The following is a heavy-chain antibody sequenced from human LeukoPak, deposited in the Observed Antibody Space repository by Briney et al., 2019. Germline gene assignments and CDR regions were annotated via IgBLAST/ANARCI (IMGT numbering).Heavy chain of an antibody. D-gene: IGHD3-9*01. V-gene: IGHV4-38-2*02. CDR1: GYSISSGYF. CDR2: IFHSGST. CDR3: ARLTGTSPEDF. J-gene: IGHJ4*02. Sequence: TSETLSLTCTVSGYSISSGYFWGWIRQPPGKGLQWIGSIFHSGSTYYNPSLKSRVTISVDTSKNQFSLKLSSVTAADTAMYYCARLTGTSPEDFWGQGTLVTVSS.